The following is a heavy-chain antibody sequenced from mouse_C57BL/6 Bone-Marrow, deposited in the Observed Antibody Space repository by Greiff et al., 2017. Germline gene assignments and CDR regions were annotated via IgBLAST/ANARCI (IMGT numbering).Heavy chain of an antibody. CDR2: IHPNSGST. CDR1: GYTFTSYW. CDR3: ARWAPWFAY. D-gene: IGHD3-1*01. V-gene: IGHV1-62-3*01. J-gene: IGHJ3*01. Sequence: QVQLQQPGAELVKPGASVKLSCKASGYTFTSYWMHWVKQRPGRGLEWIGRIHPNSGSTNYNEKFKSKATLTVDKSSSTAYMQLSSLTSEDSAVYYCARWAPWFAYWGQGTLVTVSA.